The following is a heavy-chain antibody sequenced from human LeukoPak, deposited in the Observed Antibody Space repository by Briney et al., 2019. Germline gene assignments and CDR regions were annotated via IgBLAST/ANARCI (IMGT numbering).Heavy chain of an antibody. D-gene: IGHD6-13*01. CDR3: ARDQGSLTRSWYTGY. J-gene: IGHJ4*02. V-gene: IGHV1-2*06. CDR1: GYTFTGYH. Sequence: GSVKVSCKASGYTFTGYHIHWVRQAPGQGLEWMGRINPYSGDTNFAQKFQGRVTMTRDTSITTAYMDLSSLTRDDTAVYFCARDQGSLTRSWYTGYWGQGTQVTVSS. CDR2: INPYSGDT.